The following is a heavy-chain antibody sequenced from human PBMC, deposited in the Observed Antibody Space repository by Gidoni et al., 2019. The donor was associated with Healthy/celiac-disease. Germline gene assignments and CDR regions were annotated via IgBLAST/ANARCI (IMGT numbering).Heavy chain of an antibody. D-gene: IGHD4-4*01. CDR3: ARDYSNSGILDY. Sequence: EVQLVESGGGLVKPGGSLRLSWAASGFTFSSYSMNWVRQVPGKGLEWVSSISSSSSYIYYADSVKGRFTISRDNAKNSLYLQMNSLRAEDTAVYYCARDYSNSGILDYWGQGTLVTVSS. V-gene: IGHV3-21*01. CDR2: ISSSSSYI. CDR1: GFTFSSYS. J-gene: IGHJ4*02.